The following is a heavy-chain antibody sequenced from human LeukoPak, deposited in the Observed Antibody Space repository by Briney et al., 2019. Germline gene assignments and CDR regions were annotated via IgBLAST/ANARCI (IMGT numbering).Heavy chain of an antibody. D-gene: IGHD4-17*01. CDR2: ISSSGSTI. CDR3: AKLASMVTTDDY. Sequence: GGSLRLSCAASGFTFSSYEMNWVRQAPGKGLEWVSYISSSGSTIYYADSVKGRFTISRDNSKNTLYLQMNSLRAEDTAVYYCAKLASMVTTDDYWGQEPWSPSPQ. V-gene: IGHV3-48*03. J-gene: IGHJ4*01. CDR1: GFTFSSYE.